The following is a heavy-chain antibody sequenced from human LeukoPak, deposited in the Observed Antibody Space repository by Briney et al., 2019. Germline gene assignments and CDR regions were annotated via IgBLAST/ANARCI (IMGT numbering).Heavy chain of an antibody. CDR2: ISSDGSDK. CDR3: AREEYYDILTGSLGGGMDV. D-gene: IGHD3-9*01. Sequence: GRSLRLSCAASGFTFSTYAMYWVRQAPGKGLEWVAAISSDGSDKYYADSVKGRFTISRDNSKNTLYLQMNSLRAEDTAVYYCAREEYYDILTGSLGGGMDVWGQGTTVTVSS. CDR1: GFTFSTYA. V-gene: IGHV3-30*04. J-gene: IGHJ6*02.